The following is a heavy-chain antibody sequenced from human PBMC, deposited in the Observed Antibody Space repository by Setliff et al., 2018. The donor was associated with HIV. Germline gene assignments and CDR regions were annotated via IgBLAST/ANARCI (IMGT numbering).Heavy chain of an antibody. CDR1: GFTFDDYA. CDR3: AKVRSPAAPSAGLDS. D-gene: IGHD6-6*01. V-gene: IGHV3-9*01. Sequence: LRLSCAASGFTFDDYAMHWVRQAPGKGLEWVSGISWNSGSIGYADSVKGRFTISRDTAKNSLYLQMNSLRAEDTALYYCAKVRSPAAPSAGLDSWGQGTLVTVSS. CDR2: ISWNSGSI. J-gene: IGHJ4*02.